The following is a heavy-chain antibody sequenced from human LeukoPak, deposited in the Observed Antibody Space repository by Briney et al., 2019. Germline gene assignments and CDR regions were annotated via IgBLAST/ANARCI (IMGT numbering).Heavy chain of an antibody. CDR3: ARDLRASYMDCFDY. V-gene: IGHV4-39*07. J-gene: IGHJ4*02. CDR1: GGSISSGTYY. CDR2: IYHSGNA. Sequence: SETLSLTCTVSGGSISSGTYYWGWIRQPPGKGLEWIGSIYHSGNAYYNQSLMSRVTISVDTSKNQFSLKVSSATAADTAVYYCARDLRASYMDCFDYWGQGTLVTVSS. D-gene: IGHD3-16*01.